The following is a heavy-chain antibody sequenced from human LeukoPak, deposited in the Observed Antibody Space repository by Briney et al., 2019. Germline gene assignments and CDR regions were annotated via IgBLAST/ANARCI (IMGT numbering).Heavy chain of an antibody. Sequence: ASVKVSCKASGYTFTRYAMNWVRQARGQGLEWMGWINTNTGNPTYAQGFTGRFVFSLDTSVSTAYLQISSLKAEDTAVYYCARDTGDGDNHYYFDYWGQGTLVTVSS. CDR2: INTNTGNP. D-gene: IGHD4-17*01. CDR3: ARDTGDGDNHYYFDY. J-gene: IGHJ4*02. V-gene: IGHV7-4-1*02. CDR1: GYTFTRYA.